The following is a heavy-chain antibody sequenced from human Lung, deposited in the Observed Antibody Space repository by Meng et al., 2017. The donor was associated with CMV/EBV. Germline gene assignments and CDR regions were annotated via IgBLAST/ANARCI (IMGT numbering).Heavy chain of an antibody. CDR2: IHHTGSS. CDR1: DYSISSGFY. CDR3: ARGIFGVVDY. V-gene: IGHV4-38-2*02. Sequence: GSLRLXCTVSDYSISSGFYWGCVRQPPGKGLEWIGSIHHTGSSYYNPSLKSRVTLSVDTSKNQFSLKVTSVTAADTAVYYCARGIFGVVDYWGQGTRVTVSS. D-gene: IGHD3-3*01. J-gene: IGHJ4*02.